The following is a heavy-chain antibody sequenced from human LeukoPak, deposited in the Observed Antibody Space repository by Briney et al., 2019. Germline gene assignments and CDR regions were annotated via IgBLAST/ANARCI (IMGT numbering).Heavy chain of an antibody. CDR3: ANSHKSDY. CDR2: ITGSGGST. CDR1: GFTFSSYG. Sequence: GGSLRLSCAASGFTFSSYGMSWFRQAPGKGLEWLSAITGSGGSTHYADSVQGRFTISRDNSKNTLYLQMSSLRVEDTAVYYCANSHKSDYWGQGTLVTVSS. J-gene: IGHJ4*02. V-gene: IGHV3-23*01.